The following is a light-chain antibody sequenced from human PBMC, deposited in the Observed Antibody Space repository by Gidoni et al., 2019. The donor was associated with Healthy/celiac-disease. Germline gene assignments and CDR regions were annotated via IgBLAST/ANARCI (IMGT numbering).Light chain of an antibody. Sequence: QSALTHPRPVFGSPGQSVTISCTGTSSDVGGYNYVSWYQQPPGKAPKLMIYDVSKRPSGVPDRFSGAKSGNTASLTISGLQAEDEDDYYCCSYAGSYNVVFGGGTKLTVL. CDR3: CSYAGSYNVV. CDR2: DVS. J-gene: IGLJ2*01. CDR1: SSDVGGYNY. V-gene: IGLV2-11*01.